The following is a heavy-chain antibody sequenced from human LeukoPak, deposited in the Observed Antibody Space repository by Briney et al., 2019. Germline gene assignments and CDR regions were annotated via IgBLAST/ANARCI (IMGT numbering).Heavy chain of an antibody. CDR1: GFTFSNYD. J-gene: IGHJ4*02. D-gene: IGHD3-10*01. CDR2: ISGSGGST. V-gene: IGHV3-23*01. Sequence: GGSLRLSCVASGFTFSNYDMSWVRQAPGKGLEWVSDISGSGGSTYHADSVKGRITIPRDNSKNTLYLQVNSLRVEDTAVYYCAKDGSSGTYFDYWGQGTLVTVSS. CDR3: AKDGSSGTYFDY.